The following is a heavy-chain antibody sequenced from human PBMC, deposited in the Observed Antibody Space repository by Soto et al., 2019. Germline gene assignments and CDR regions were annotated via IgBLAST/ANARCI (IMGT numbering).Heavy chain of an antibody. Sequence: QVTLKESGPVLVKPTETLTLTCTVSGFSLSNARMGVSWIRQPPGKALEWLAHIFSNDEKSYSTSLKSRLTHSKDTPKSQVVLTMTNMDPVDTATYYCARISRADSYGYGVADYWGQGTLVTVSS. V-gene: IGHV2-26*01. J-gene: IGHJ4*02. D-gene: IGHD5-18*01. CDR2: IFSNDEK. CDR3: ARISRADSYGYGVADY. CDR1: GFSLSNARMG.